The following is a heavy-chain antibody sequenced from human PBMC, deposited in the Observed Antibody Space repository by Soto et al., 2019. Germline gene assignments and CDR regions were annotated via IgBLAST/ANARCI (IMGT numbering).Heavy chain of an antibody. D-gene: IGHD2-2*01. CDR1: GGTFSSYA. Sequence: GASVKVSCKASGGTFSSYAISWVRQAPGQGLEWMGGIIPIFGTANYAQKFQGRVTITADNSKNTLYLQMNSLRAEDTAVYYCALSLGYCSSTSCYRGYYYGMDVWGQGTTVTVSS. V-gene: IGHV1-69*06. CDR3: ALSLGYCSSTSCYRGYYYGMDV. CDR2: IIPIFGTA. J-gene: IGHJ6*02.